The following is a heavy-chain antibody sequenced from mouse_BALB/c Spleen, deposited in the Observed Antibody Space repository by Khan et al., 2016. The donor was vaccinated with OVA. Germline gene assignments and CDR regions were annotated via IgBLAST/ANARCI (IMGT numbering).Heavy chain of an antibody. CDR3: ARSCDYARFAY. J-gene: IGHJ3*01. CDR2: ILPGSGST. CDR1: SYTFSSYW. Sequence: VELVESGAELMKPGASVKISCKATSYTFSSYWIEWVKQRPGHGLEWIGEILPGSGSTNYNEKFKGKATFTADTSSNTAYMQLSSLTSEDSAVYYCARSCDYARFAYWGQGALVTVSA. V-gene: IGHV1-9*01. D-gene: IGHD2-4*01.